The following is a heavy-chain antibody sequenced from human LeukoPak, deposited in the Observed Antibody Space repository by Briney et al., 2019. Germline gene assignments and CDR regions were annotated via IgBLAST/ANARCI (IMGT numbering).Heavy chain of an antibody. CDR3: AREEIAVGGPPPRWFDS. CDR2: INPKTGDT. CDR1: GYTFSDYY. V-gene: IGHV1-2*02. J-gene: IGHJ5*01. Sequence: ASVKVSCKASGYTFSDYYIHWVRQAPGQGLQWMGWINPKTGDTNYPQKSQGRVTMTRDTSISTAYMELSRLRSDDMAVYYCAREEIAVGGPPPRWFDSWGQGTLVTVSS. D-gene: IGHD6-19*01.